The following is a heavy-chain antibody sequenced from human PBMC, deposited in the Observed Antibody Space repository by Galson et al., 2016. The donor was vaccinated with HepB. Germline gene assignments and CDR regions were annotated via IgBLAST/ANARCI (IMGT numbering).Heavy chain of an antibody. Sequence: QSGAEVKKPGESLKISCRSYGYSFTSYWIGWVRQMPGKGLEWMGINYPGDSDTTYSPSFQGQVTISVDRSINTAYLQWSSLKASATAMYYCARHQNFDRVYWYFDLWGRGTLVTVSS. CDR1: GYSFTSYW. CDR3: ARHQNFDRVYWYFDL. J-gene: IGHJ2*01. CDR2: NYPGDSDT. V-gene: IGHV5-51*01. D-gene: IGHD3-9*01.